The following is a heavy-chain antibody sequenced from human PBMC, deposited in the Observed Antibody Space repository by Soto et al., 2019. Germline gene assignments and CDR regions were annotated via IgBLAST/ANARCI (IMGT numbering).Heavy chain of an antibody. CDR1: GFTFSSYE. V-gene: IGHV3-48*03. CDR3: ARADTAMVQDYYGMDV. Sequence: GGSLRLSCAASGFTFSSYEMNWVRQAPGKGLEWVSYISSSGSTIYYADSVKGRFTISRDNAKNSLYLQMNSLRAEDTAVYYCARADTAMVQDYYGMDVWGQGTTVTVSS. CDR2: ISSSGSTI. J-gene: IGHJ6*02. D-gene: IGHD5-18*01.